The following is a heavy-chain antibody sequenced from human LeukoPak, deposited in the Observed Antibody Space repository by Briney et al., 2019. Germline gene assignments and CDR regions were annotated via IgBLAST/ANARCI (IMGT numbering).Heavy chain of an antibody. CDR1: GFTFSSYS. D-gene: IGHD3-22*01. Sequence: GGSLRLSCAASGFTFSSYSMNWVRQAPGKGLEWVANIKQDGSEKYYVDSVKGRFTISRDNAKNSLYLQMNSLRAEDTAVYYCARDRYYDSSGYYPWGQGTLVTVSS. CDR2: IKQDGSEK. J-gene: IGHJ5*02. CDR3: ARDRYYDSSGYYP. V-gene: IGHV3-7*01.